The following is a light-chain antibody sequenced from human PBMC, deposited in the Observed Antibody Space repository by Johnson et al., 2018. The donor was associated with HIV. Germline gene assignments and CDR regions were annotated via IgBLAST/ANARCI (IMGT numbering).Light chain of an antibody. CDR3: GTWDSSLSAFV. Sequence: QSVLTQPPSVSAAPGQKVTISCSGGSSNIGNNYVSWYQQLPRAAPKLLIYENTKRPSGIPDRFSGSKSGTSATLGITGLQTGDEADYYCGTWDSSLSAFVFGAGTTVTVL. V-gene: IGLV1-51*02. CDR2: ENT. CDR1: SSNIGNNY. J-gene: IGLJ1*01.